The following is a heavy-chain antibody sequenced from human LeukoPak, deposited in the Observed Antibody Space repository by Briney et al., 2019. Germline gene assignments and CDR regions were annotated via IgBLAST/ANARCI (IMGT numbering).Heavy chain of an antibody. Sequence: ASVKVSCKASGYTFTSYYMHWVRQAPGQGLEWMGIINPSGGSTSYALKFQGRVTMTRDMSTSTVYMELSSLRSEDTAVYYCARDGPDYYDSSGYYYVSAFDIWGQGTMVTVSS. J-gene: IGHJ3*02. CDR3: ARDGPDYYDSSGYYYVSAFDI. CDR1: GYTFTSYY. CDR2: INPSGGST. D-gene: IGHD3-22*01. V-gene: IGHV1-46*01.